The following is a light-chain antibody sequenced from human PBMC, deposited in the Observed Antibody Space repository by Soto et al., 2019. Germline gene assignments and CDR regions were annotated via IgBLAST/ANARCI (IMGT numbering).Light chain of an antibody. J-gene: IGLJ3*02. CDR2: SNT. Sequence: QSALTQPPSASGAPGQRVTISCSGSSSNIGSNTLHWYPQFPGTAPRVLRYSNTQRPSGVPDRFSGSTSGTSVFLAISGIQSDEEADYYCAAGGDSLDGPVFGGGSKVTVL. CDR3: AAGGDSLDGPV. V-gene: IGLV1-44*01. CDR1: SSNIGSNT.